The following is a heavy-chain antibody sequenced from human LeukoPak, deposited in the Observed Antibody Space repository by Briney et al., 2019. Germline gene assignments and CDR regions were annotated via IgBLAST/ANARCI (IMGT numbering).Heavy chain of an antibody. CDR2: VKSKSDGGTA. J-gene: IGHJ4*02. D-gene: IGHD4-17*01. Sequence: GGSLRLSCAASGFIFSNTWMNWIRLAPGKGLEWVGRVKSKSDGGTAEYAAPVKGRFTISRDGSKSTLYVEMSSLKIEDTALYYCTPGGKDYVHWGQGTLVTVSS. CDR3: TPGGKDYVH. V-gene: IGHV3-15*07. CDR1: GFIFSNTW.